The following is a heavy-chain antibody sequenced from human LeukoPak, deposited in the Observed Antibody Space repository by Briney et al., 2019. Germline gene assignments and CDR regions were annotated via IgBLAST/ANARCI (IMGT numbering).Heavy chain of an antibody. Sequence: GASVKVSCKASGYTFTSYDINWVRQATGQGLEWMGWMNPNSGNTGYAQKFQGRVTMTRNTSISTAYMELSSLRSEDTAVYYCARNGIVVVPAAMIYYYGMDVWGQGTTVTVSS. J-gene: IGHJ6*02. V-gene: IGHV1-8*01. CDR3: ARNGIVVVPAAMIYYYGMDV. D-gene: IGHD2-2*01. CDR2: MNPNSGNT. CDR1: GYTFTSYD.